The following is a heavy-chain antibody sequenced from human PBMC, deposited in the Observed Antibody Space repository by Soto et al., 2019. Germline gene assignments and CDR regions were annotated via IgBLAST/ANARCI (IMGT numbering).Heavy chain of an antibody. Sequence: AGGSLRLSCEASGFTFNTYSMHWVRQPPGKGLEWLAAIWYDGTQKYYADSVKGRFIISRDNSKKTLYLEMNSLRAEDTAVYYCARAGGTTVTGLWHFDSWRQRTLVTVSS. CDR2: IWYDGTQK. J-gene: IGHJ4*02. V-gene: IGHV3-33*01. D-gene: IGHD4-17*01. CDR1: GFTFNTYS. CDR3: ARAGGTTVTGLWHFDS.